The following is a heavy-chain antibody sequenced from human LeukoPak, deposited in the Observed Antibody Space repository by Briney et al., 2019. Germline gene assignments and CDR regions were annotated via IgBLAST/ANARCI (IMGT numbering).Heavy chain of an antibody. CDR2: IYYSGST. D-gene: IGHD3-3*01. J-gene: IGHJ6*03. CDR1: GGSISSYY. Sequence: SETLSLTCTVSGGSISSYYWSWIRQPPRKGLEWIGYIYYSGSTNYNPSLKSRVTISVDTSKNQFSLKLSSVTAADTAVYYCARASFGVAPAYYYYMDVWGKGTTVTVSS. V-gene: IGHV4-59*01. CDR3: ARASFGVAPAYYYYMDV.